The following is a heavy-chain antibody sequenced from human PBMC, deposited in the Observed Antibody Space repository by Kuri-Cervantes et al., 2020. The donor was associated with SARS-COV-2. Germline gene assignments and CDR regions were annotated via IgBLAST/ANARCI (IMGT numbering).Heavy chain of an antibody. Sequence: LSLTCAASGFTFSSYSMNWVRQAPGKRLEWVSSISSSSSYIYYADSVKGRFTISRDNAKNSLYLQMNSLRAEDTAVYYCARDQGGYYGSGSFDYWGQGTLVTVSS. J-gene: IGHJ4*02. CDR3: ARDQGGYYGSGSFDY. D-gene: IGHD3-10*01. CDR2: ISSSSSYI. CDR1: GFTFSSYS. V-gene: IGHV3-21*01.